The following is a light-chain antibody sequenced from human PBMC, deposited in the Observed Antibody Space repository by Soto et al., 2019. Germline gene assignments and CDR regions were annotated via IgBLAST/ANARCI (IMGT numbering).Light chain of an antibody. CDR2: AAS. CDR1: QAISTW. V-gene: IGKV1D-12*01. Sequence: DIQMTQSPSSVSASVGDRVTITCRASQAISTWLAWYQQKPGKAPKLLIYAASNVKTGVPSRFSGSGSGKDFTITISSLQPEDFATYYCQQNNSFPRTFGQGTKVEIK. J-gene: IGKJ1*01. CDR3: QQNNSFPRT.